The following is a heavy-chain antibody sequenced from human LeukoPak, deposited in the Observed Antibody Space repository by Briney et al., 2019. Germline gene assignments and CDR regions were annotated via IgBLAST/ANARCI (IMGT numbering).Heavy chain of an antibody. Sequence: SETLSLTCTVSGGSISSYYWSWIRQPAGKGLEWIGRVYTIGSSSYNPSLKSRVTMSIDASKNQFSLRLSSVTAADTAVYYCARGIVGAKNWFDPWGQGTLVTVSS. CDR3: ARGIVGAKNWFDP. V-gene: IGHV4-4*07. J-gene: IGHJ5*02. D-gene: IGHD1-26*01. CDR1: GGSISSYY. CDR2: VYTIGSS.